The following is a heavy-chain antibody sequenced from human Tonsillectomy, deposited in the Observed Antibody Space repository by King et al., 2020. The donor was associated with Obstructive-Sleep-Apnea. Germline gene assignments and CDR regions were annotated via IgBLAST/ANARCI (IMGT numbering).Heavy chain of an antibody. J-gene: IGHJ2*01. D-gene: IGHD6-13*01. CDR1: GGSISSGGYY. CDR2: IYYSGST. Sequence: QLQESGPGLVKPSQTLSLTCTVSGGSISSGGYYWSWIRQHPGKGLEWIGYIYYSGSTYYNPSPQSLVTISVDTAKNQFSLKLSPVTAADTAVYYCARDGSVAAAQTLNWYFDLWGRGTLVTVSS. CDR3: ARDGSVAAAQTLNWYFDL. V-gene: IGHV4-31*01.